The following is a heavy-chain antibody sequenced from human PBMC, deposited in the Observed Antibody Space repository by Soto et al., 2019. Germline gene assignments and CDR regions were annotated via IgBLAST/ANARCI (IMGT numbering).Heavy chain of an antibody. CDR2: IYSGGST. CDR1: GFTVSSNY. Sequence: ESGGGLVQPGGSLRLSCAASGFTVSSNYMSWVRQAPGKGLEWVSVIYSGGSTYYADSVKGRFTISRDNSKNTLYLQMNSLRAEDTAVYYCARGSSPPTYYFDYWGQGTLVTVSS. J-gene: IGHJ4*02. V-gene: IGHV3-66*01. CDR3: ARGSSPPTYYFDY. D-gene: IGHD6-13*01.